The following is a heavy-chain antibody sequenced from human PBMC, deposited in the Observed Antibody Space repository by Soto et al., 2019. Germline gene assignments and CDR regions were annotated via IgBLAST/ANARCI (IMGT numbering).Heavy chain of an antibody. D-gene: IGHD1-1*01. Sequence: EVQLLESGGGLVQPGGSLRLSCEASAFTISRYAMSWVRQAPGKGLEWVSATSDSGDTTHYADSVKGRFTISRDTSKSTLYLQMNTLRAEDTAVYYCAKDKPGTTSFDDWGQGTLVIVSS. CDR3: AKDKPGTTSFDD. J-gene: IGHJ4*02. V-gene: IGHV3-23*01. CDR2: TSDSGDTT. CDR1: AFTISRYA.